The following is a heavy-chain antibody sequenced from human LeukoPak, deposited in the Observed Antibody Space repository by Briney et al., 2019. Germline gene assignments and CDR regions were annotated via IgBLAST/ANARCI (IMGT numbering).Heavy chain of an antibody. CDR1: GGSISSSSYY. V-gene: IGHV4-39*01. D-gene: IGHD6-19*01. CDR3: ARLSIAVAGPNFDY. J-gene: IGHJ4*02. Sequence: SETLSLTCTVSGGSISSSSYYWGWIRQPPGKELEWIGSIYYSGSTYYNPSLKSRVTISVDTSKNQFSLKLSSVTAADTAVYYCARLSIAVAGPNFDYWGQGTLVTVSS. CDR2: IYYSGST.